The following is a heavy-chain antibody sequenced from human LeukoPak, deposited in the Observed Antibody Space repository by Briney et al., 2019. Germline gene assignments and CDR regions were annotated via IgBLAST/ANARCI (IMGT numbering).Heavy chain of an antibody. V-gene: IGHV3-23*01. Sequence: PGGSLRLSCAASGFTVSSNYMSWVRQAPGKGLEWVSAISGSGGSTYYADSVKGRFTISRDNSKNTLYLQMNSLRAEDTAVYYCAGRIAVAGTKSSPPLSECDYWGQGTLVTVSS. J-gene: IGHJ4*02. CDR3: AGRIAVAGTKSSPPLSECDY. D-gene: IGHD6-19*01. CDR1: GFTVSSNY. CDR2: ISGSGGST.